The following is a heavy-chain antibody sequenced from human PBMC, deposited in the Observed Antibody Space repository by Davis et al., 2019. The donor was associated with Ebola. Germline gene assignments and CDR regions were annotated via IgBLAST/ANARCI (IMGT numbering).Heavy chain of an antibody. CDR1: GFTFSGYT. J-gene: IGHJ4*02. Sequence: GESLKISCAASGFTFSGYTMHWVRQAPGKGLEYISGIRSNGATTFYASSVKARFTISRDNSKNTLYLQLGSLGPEDMAVYYCARQALGYCISNSCSYYFDNWGQGTLVTVSS. V-gene: IGHV3-64*01. CDR3: ARQALGYCISNSCSYYFDN. CDR2: IRSNGATT. D-gene: IGHD2-15*01.